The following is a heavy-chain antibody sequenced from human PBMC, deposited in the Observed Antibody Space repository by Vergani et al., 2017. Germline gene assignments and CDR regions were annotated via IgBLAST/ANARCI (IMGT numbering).Heavy chain of an antibody. D-gene: IGHD3-16*01. Sequence: EVQLVESGGGLVQPGRSLRLSCTASGFTFGDYAMSWFRQAPGKGLEWVGFIRSKAYGGTTEYAASVKGRFTIAKDDSKSIADLQMNSLKTQDTAVYYCTRGRSYDYIWWTPDYWGQGTLVTVSS. CDR2: IRSKAYGGTT. V-gene: IGHV3-49*03. J-gene: IGHJ4*02. CDR1: GFTFGDYA. CDR3: TRGRSYDYIWWTPDY.